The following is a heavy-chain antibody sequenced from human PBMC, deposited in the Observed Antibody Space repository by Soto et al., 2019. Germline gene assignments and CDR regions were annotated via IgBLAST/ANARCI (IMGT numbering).Heavy chain of an antibody. D-gene: IGHD4-17*01. J-gene: IGHJ3*02. CDR1: GFTFSNAW. V-gene: IGHV3-15*07. CDR3: TTDGDPGVGDAFDI. CDR2: IKSKTDGGTT. Sequence: EVQLVESGGGLVKPGVSLSLSCAASGFTFSNAWMNWVRQAPGKGLEWVGRIKSKTDGGTTDYAAPVKGSFTISRDDSKNTLYLQMNSLKTEDTAVYYCTTDGDPGVGDAFDIWGQGTMVTVSS.